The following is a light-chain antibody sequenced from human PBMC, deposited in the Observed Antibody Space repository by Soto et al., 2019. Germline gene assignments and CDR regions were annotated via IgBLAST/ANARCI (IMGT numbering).Light chain of an antibody. Sequence: EIVLTQSPGTLSLSPGERATLSCRASPSVSSTSLGWYQQKPGQAPRLLIYHASSRATGIPDRFSGSGSGTDFTLTISRLEPEDFAVYYCQQYGTSPSTFGQGTKLEIK. V-gene: IGKV3-20*01. J-gene: IGKJ2*01. CDR3: QQYGTSPST. CDR2: HAS. CDR1: PSVSSTS.